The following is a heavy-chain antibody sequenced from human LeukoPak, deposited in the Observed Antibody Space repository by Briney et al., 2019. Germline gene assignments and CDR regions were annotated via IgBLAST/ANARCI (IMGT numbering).Heavy chain of an antibody. CDR2: IYYSGVS. V-gene: IGHV4-39*07. CDR3: ARGFRGGVHDY. J-gene: IGHJ4*02. CDR1: GGSIISSSFW. D-gene: IGHD2-8*02. Sequence: SETLSLTCTVSGGSIISSSFWWGWIRQPPGKGLEWIGSIYYSGVSYYNTSLKSRVTISVDTSKNQFSLKLISVTAADTAVYYCARGFRGGVHDYWGQGTLVTVSS.